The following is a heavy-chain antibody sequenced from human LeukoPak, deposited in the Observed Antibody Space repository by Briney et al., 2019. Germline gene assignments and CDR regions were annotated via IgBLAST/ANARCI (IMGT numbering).Heavy chain of an antibody. Sequence: GGSLRLSCATSGFTFSSYAMNWVRQAPGKGLVWVSRINSDGSSTSHADSVKGRFTISRDNAKNTLYLQMNSLRAEDTAVYYCARELAARRAYFDYWGQGTLVTVSS. CDR3: ARELAARRAYFDY. CDR1: GFTFSSYA. V-gene: IGHV3-74*01. D-gene: IGHD6-6*01. J-gene: IGHJ4*02. CDR2: INSDGSST.